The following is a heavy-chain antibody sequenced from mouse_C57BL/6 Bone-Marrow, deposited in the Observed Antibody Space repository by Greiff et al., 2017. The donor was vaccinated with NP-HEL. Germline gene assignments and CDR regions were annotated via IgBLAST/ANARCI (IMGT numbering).Heavy chain of an antibody. V-gene: IGHV1-59*01. CDR3: ARGDYYGSSYAWCAY. CDR1: GYTFTSYW. D-gene: IGHD1-1*01. CDR2: IDPSDSYT. Sequence: QVQLKQPGAELVRPGTSVKLSCKASGYTFTSYWMHWVKQRPGQGLEWIGVIDPSDSYTNYNQKFKGKATLTVDTSSSTAYMQLSSLTSEDTAVYYWARGDYYGSSYAWCAYWGQGTLVTVSA. J-gene: IGHJ3*01.